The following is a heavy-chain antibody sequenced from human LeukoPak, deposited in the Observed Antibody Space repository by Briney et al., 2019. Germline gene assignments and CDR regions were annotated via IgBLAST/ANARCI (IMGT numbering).Heavy chain of an antibody. J-gene: IGHJ4*02. CDR3: ARDSYGYSYGLFDY. Sequence: SETLSLTCAVYGGSFSGYYWSWIRQPPGKGLEWIGEINHSGSTNYNPSLKSRVTISVDTSKNQFSLKLSSVTAADTAVYYCARDSYGYSYGLFDYWGQGTLVTVSS. CDR2: INHSGST. CDR1: GGSFSGYY. V-gene: IGHV4-34*01. D-gene: IGHD5-18*01.